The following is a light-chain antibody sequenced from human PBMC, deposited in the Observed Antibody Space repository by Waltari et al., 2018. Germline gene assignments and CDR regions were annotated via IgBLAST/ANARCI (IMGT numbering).Light chain of an antibody. Sequence: DIQMTQSPSSLSASVGATVTITCRASQDIRNNLDWFQQKPGKAPKRLIYVATSLQSGVPSRFSGSASGTEFTLTIISLQPEDFATYYCLQHNTYPRAFGQGTRVEVK. CDR2: VAT. CDR3: LQHNTYPRA. V-gene: IGKV1-17*01. CDR1: QDIRNN. J-gene: IGKJ1*01.